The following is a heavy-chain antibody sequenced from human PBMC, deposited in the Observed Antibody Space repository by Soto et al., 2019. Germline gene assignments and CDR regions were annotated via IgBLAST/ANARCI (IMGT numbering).Heavy chain of an antibody. Sequence: LXLSCAASGFTFSNYWMNWVRQAPGKGLEWVANIKQDGSEKYFVDSVKGRFTISRDNAKNSLYLQMNSLRAEDTAVYYCARDLGRTAAGYYYYYAMDVWGQGTTVTVSS. J-gene: IGHJ6*02. D-gene: IGHD2-2*01. CDR1: GFTFSNYW. V-gene: IGHV3-7*01. CDR2: IKQDGSEK. CDR3: ARDLGRTAAGYYYYYAMDV.